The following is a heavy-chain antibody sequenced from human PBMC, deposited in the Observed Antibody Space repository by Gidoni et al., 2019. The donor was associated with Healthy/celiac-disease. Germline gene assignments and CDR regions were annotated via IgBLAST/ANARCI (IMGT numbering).Heavy chain of an antibody. J-gene: IGHJ6*02. CDR3: TREGSSWIYYYYGMDV. CDR2: IRSKAYGGTT. V-gene: IGHV3-49*04. D-gene: IGHD6-13*01. Sequence: EVQLVESGGGLVQPGRSLRLSCTASGFTFGDYAMSWVRQAPGKGLEWVGFIRSKAYGGTTEYAASVKGRFTISRDDSKSIAYLQMNSLKTEDTAVYYCTREGSSWIYYYYGMDVWGQGTTVTVSS. CDR1: GFTFGDYA.